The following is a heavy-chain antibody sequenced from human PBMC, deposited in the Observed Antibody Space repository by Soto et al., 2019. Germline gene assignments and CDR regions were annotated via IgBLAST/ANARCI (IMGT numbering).Heavy chain of an antibody. J-gene: IGHJ4*02. CDR2: ISYDGSNK. CDR3: AKTYSSTNQHFDY. D-gene: IGHD6-13*01. Sequence: QVQLVESGGGVVQPGRSLRLSCAASGFTFSSYGMHWVRQAPGKGLEWVAVISYDGSNKYYADSVKGRFTISRDNSKNTLYLQMNSLRAEDTAVYYCAKTYSSTNQHFDYRGQGTLVTVSS. CDR1: GFTFSSYG. V-gene: IGHV3-30*18.